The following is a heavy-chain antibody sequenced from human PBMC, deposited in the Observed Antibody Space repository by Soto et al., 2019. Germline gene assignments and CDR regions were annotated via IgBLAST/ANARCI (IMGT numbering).Heavy chain of an antibody. V-gene: IGHV3-21*01. CDR3: ARDNLAFQGAFDL. CDR1: GFVFSYFQ. J-gene: IGHJ4*02. D-gene: IGHD3-16*01. Sequence: KPGGSLRLSCAASGFVFSYFQFNWVRQAPGGGLEWLSSITGTSAFTEYAESIEGRFTISRDNPNKLLFLHMDNLRPEDTAVYYCARDNLAFQGAFDLWGQGTLVTVSS. CDR2: ITGTSAFT.